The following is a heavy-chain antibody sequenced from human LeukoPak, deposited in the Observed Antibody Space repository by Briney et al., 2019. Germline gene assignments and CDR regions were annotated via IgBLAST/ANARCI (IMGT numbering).Heavy chain of an antibody. J-gene: IGHJ3*02. D-gene: IGHD2-2*01. CDR3: ARVRGSGPAAFDI. CDR1: GFTLSSYW. V-gene: IGHV3-74*01. Sequence: PGGSLRLSCAASGFTLSSYWMHWLRQAPGKGLVWVSRINSDGSSTSYADSVTGRFPISRDHAKNTLYLQMNSLRAEDTAVYYCARVRGSGPAAFDIWGQGTMVTVSS. CDR2: INSDGSST.